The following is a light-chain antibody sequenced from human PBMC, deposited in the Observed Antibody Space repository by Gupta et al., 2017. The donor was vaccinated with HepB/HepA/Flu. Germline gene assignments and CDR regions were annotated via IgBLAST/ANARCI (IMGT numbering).Light chain of an antibody. Sequence: QSALTQPPSASGSPGQSVTISCTGTSSDVGFYNYVSWYQQHPGKAPKLMIYEVSKRPSGVPDRFSGSKSGNTASLTVSVLQAEDEADYYCSSYGGSNNLVFGGGTKLTVL. CDR1: SSDVGFYNY. J-gene: IGLJ2*01. CDR2: EVS. V-gene: IGLV2-8*01. CDR3: SSYGGSNNLV.